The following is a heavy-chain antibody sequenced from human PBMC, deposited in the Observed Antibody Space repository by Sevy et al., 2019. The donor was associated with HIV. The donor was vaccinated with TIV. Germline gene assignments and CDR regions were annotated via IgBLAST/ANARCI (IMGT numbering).Heavy chain of an antibody. J-gene: IGHJ5*02. D-gene: IGHD3-9*01. CDR2: IYYSGST. Sequence: SETLSLTCTVSGGSISSYYWSWIRQPPGKGLEWIGYIYYSGSTNYNPSLKSRVTISVDTSKNQFSLKLSSVTAADTAGYYCARVGGTEDDILTGYVNWFDPWGQGTLVTVSS. V-gene: IGHV4-59*01. CDR3: ARVGGTEDDILTGYVNWFDP. CDR1: GGSISSYY.